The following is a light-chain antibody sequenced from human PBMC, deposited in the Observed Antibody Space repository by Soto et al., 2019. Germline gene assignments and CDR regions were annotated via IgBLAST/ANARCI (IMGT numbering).Light chain of an antibody. CDR2: YND. CDR1: SSNLGSGFD. CDR3: QSYDSSLSGHVV. Sequence: QSVLTQPPSVSGAPGQRVTISCTGSSSNLGSGFDVQWYQQLPGTAPKLLIYYNDNWPSGVPDRFSGSKSGTSASLAITGLQADDEADYYCQSYDSSLSGHVVFGGGTQLTVL. J-gene: IGLJ2*01. V-gene: IGLV1-40*01.